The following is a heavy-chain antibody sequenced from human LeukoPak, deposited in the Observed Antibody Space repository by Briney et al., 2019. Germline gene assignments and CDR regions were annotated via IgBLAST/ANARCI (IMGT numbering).Heavy chain of an antibody. CDR2: IFYDGTIK. Sequence: GGSLRLSCAASGFIFNNFGMHWVRQAPGKGLEWLAVIFYDGTIKYYADSVKGRFTISRDNSKNTLYLQMNSLRPEDTAVYYCARASASEWELLEDCWGQGTLVTVSS. CDR3: ARASASEWELLEDC. D-gene: IGHD3-10*01. J-gene: IGHJ4*02. CDR1: GFIFNNFG. V-gene: IGHV3-30*03.